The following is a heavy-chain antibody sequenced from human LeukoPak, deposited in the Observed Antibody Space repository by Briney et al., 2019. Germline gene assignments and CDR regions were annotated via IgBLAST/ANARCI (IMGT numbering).Heavy chain of an antibody. CDR1: GFTFSSYA. J-gene: IGHJ4*02. Sequence: GGSLRLSCAGSGFTFSSYAMTWVRQAPGKGLEWVSYISSSSSYIYYADSVKGRFTISRDNAKNSLYLQMNSLRAEDTALYYCARADYDVLTGYYLFDYWGQGTLVTVSS. CDR2: ISSSSSYI. D-gene: IGHD3-9*01. V-gene: IGHV3-21*01. CDR3: ARADYDVLTGYYLFDY.